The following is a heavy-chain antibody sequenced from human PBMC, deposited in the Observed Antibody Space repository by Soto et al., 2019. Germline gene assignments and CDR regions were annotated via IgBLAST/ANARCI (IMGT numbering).Heavy chain of an antibody. J-gene: IGHJ4*02. CDR2: INHSGST. D-gene: IGHD6-6*01. CDR1: GGSFSGYY. V-gene: IGHV4-34*01. Sequence: SETLSLTCAVYGGSFSGYYWSWIRQPPGKGLEWIGEINHSGSTNYNPSLKSRVTISVDTSKNQFSLKLGSVTAADTAVYYCARNEAVAARRGRVDYWGQGTLVTVSS. CDR3: ARNEAVAARRGRVDY.